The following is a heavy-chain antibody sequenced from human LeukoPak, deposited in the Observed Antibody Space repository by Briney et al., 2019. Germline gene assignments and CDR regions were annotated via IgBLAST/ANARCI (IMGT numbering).Heavy chain of an antibody. V-gene: IGHV4-34*01. J-gene: IGHJ5*02. D-gene: IGHD2-15*01. CDR1: GGSFSGYY. CDR2: INHSGST. CDR3: ASQYCSGGSCYQNWFDP. Sequence: SETLSLTCAVYGGSFSGYYWSWIRQPPGKGLEWIGEINHSGSTNYNPSLKSRVTISVDTSKNQFSLKLSSVTAADTAVYYCASQYCSGGSCYQNWFDPWGQGTLVTVSS.